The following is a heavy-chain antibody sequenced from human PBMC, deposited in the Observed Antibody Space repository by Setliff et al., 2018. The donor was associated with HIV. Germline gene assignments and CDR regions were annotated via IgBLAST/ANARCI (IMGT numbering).Heavy chain of an antibody. V-gene: IGHV4-34*01. J-gene: IGHJ3*02. CDR1: GGSFMGYY. D-gene: IGHD6-6*01. CDR2: INHSGNT. Sequence: SETLSLTFAVYGGSFMGYYWNWIRQPPGKGLEWIGEINHSGNTNSNPSLKSRVTISVDPSKSQFSLRLNSVTAADTATYYCARGPESVAPRMCAFDIWGQGTMVTVSS. CDR3: ARGPESVAPRMCAFDI.